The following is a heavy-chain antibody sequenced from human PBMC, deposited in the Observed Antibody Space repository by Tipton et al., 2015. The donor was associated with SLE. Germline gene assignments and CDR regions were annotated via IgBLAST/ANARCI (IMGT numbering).Heavy chain of an antibody. J-gene: IGHJ6*03. CDR1: GGSISSYY. CDR3: ARDLRSGGYYYYYYMDV. CDR2: IYYSGGT. V-gene: IGHV4-59*01. Sequence: TLSLTCAVSGGSISSYYWSWIRQPPGKGLEWIGYIYYSGGTNYNPSLKSRVTISVDTSKNQFSLKLSSVTAADTAVYYCARDLRSGGYYYYYYMDVWGKGTTVTVSS. D-gene: IGHD1-14*01.